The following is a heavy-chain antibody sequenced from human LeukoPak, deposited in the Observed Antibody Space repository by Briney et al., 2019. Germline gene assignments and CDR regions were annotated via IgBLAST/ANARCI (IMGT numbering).Heavy chain of an antibody. J-gene: IGHJ4*02. Sequence: PGGSLRLSCAASGFTFRSYGMHWVRQAPGKGLEWVAFIRYDGSNKYYADSVEGRFTISRDNSKNTLYLQMNSLRAEDTAVYYCAKDYDFWSGYYLGGYFDYWGQGTLVTVSS. CDR3: AKDYDFWSGYYLGGYFDY. CDR2: IRYDGSNK. V-gene: IGHV3-30*02. D-gene: IGHD3-3*01. CDR1: GFTFRSYG.